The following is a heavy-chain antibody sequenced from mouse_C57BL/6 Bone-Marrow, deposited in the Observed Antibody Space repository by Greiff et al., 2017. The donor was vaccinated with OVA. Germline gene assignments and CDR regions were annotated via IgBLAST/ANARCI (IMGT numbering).Heavy chain of an antibody. CDR2: ISNGGGST. CDR3: ARLTGDY. J-gene: IGHJ4*01. V-gene: IGHV5-12*01. CDR1: GFTLSDYY. D-gene: IGHD1-1*01. Sequence: EVKLMESGGGLVQPGGSLKLSCAASGFTLSDYYMYWVRQTPEKRLEWVAYISNGGGSTYYPDTVKGRFTISRDNAKNTLYLQMSRLKSEDTAMYYCARLTGDYWGQGTSVTVSS.